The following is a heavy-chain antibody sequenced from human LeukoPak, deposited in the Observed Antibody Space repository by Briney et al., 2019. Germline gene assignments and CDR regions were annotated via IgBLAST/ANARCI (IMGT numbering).Heavy chain of an antibody. J-gene: IGHJ5*02. D-gene: IGHD3-3*01. Sequence: GSLRLSCAASGFTVSSNYMSWVRQAPGKGLEWIGSIYYSGSTYYNPSLKSRVTISVDTSKNQFSLKLSSVTAADTAVYYCARDSRAGVYYDFWSGYYLWFDPWGQGTLVTVSS. CDR3: ARDSRAGVYYDFWSGYYLWFDP. V-gene: IGHV4-39*07. CDR1: GFTVSSNY. CDR2: IYYSGST.